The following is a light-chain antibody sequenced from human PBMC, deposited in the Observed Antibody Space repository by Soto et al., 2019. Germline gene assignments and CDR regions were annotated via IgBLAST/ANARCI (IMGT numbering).Light chain of an antibody. CDR2: GNN. Sequence: QSVLTQPPSASGTPGQRVTISCSGSSSNIGNNTVNWYQQLPGTAPKLLIYGNNHRTSGVPDRFSGSKSGTSASLANSGLQSEDEEDYFCAAWDDSLNGPVFGGGTKLTVL. V-gene: IGLV1-44*01. CDR1: SSNIGNNT. J-gene: IGLJ3*02. CDR3: AAWDDSLNGPV.